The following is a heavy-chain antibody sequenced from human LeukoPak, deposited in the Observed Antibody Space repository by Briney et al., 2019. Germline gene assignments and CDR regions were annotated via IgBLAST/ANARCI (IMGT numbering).Heavy chain of an antibody. CDR1: AYTFTAYY. D-gene: IGHD5-18*01. CDR2: INAGNGNT. V-gene: IGHV1-3*03. Sequence: ASVKVSCKASAYTFTAYYLHWVRQAPGQRLEWMGWINAGNGNTKYSQEFQGRVTITRDTSASTAYMELSSLRSEDMAVYYCARGSGDTAMVTSILFDYWGQGTLVTVSS. CDR3: ARGSGDTAMVTSILFDY. J-gene: IGHJ4*02.